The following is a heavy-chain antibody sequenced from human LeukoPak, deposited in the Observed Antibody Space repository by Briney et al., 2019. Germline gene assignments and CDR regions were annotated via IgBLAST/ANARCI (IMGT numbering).Heavy chain of an antibody. CDR2: IYTSGST. J-gene: IGHJ3*02. D-gene: IGHD3-16*01. CDR3: GGGKIGLRVGYTYGGVFVI. Sequence: SETLSLTCTVSGGSISSYYWSWIRQPAGKGLEWIGRIYTSGSTNYNPSLKSRVTMSVDTSKNQFSLKLSSVTAADTAVYYCGGGKIGLRVGYTYGGVFVIGGQGKMVTVFS. V-gene: IGHV4-4*07. CDR1: GGSISSYY.